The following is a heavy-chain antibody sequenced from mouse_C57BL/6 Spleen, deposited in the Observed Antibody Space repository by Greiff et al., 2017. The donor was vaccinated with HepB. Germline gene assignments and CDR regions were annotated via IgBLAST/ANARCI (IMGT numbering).Heavy chain of an antibody. Sequence: VQLQQSGAELVKPGASVKISCKASGYAFSSYWMNWVKQRPGKGLEWIGQIYPGDGDTNYNGKFKGKATLTADKSSSTAYMQLSSLTSEDSAVYFCARSLYYGSSYGGYWGQGTTLTVSS. CDR1: GYAFSSYW. CDR3: ARSLYYGSSYGGY. CDR2: IYPGDGDT. J-gene: IGHJ2*01. D-gene: IGHD1-1*01. V-gene: IGHV1-80*01.